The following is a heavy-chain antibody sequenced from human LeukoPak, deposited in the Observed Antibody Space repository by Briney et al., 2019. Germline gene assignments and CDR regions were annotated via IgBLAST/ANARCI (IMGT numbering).Heavy chain of an antibody. CDR1: GDSISNNDYY. CDR3: ARAMVRGIGGQPRYYFDY. D-gene: IGHD3-10*01. J-gene: IGHJ4*02. CDR2: IYYSGST. Sequence: SETLSLTCSVSGDSISNNDYYWVWIRQPPGKGLEYIGSIYYSGSTYYNPSLKSRVTISVDTSKNQFSLRLRSVTAADTAVYHCARAMVRGIGGQPRYYFDYWGQGTLATVSS. V-gene: IGHV4-39*07.